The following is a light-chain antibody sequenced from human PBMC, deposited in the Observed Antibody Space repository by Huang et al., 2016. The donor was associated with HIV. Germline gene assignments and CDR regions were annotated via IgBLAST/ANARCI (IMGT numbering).Light chain of an antibody. CDR2: DAS. CDR1: QDISTY. J-gene: IGKJ4*01. Sequence: DIQMTQSPSSLSSSLGDRVTITCQASQDISTYLNWYQQKPGKAPKLLIYDASNLETGVPSRFSGSGSGTDFTFTISSLQPEDIATYYCHQYDNRITFGGGTKVEIK. CDR3: HQYDNRIT. V-gene: IGKV1-33*01.